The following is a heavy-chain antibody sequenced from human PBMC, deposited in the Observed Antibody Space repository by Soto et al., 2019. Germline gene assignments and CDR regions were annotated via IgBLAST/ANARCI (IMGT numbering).Heavy chain of an antibody. J-gene: IGHJ2*01. Sequence: EVQLLESGGGLVQPGGSLRLSCAASGFTFNSYAMSWVRQAPGKGLEWVSGISGSGGSTYSADSVKGRFTISRDNSKNTLYLQMNSLGAEDTAVYYCAKVSGYWYFDLWGRGTLVTVSS. V-gene: IGHV3-23*01. CDR2: ISGSGGST. CDR3: AKVSGYWYFDL. CDR1: GFTFNSYA.